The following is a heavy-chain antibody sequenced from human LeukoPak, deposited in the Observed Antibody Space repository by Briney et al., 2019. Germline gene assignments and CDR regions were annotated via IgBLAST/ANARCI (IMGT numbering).Heavy chain of an antibody. D-gene: IGHD3-22*01. J-gene: IGHJ5*02. CDR1: GGSISSGGYY. Sequence: SQTLSLTCTVSGGSISSGGYYWSWIRQHPGKGLEWIGYIYYSGGTYYNPSLKSRVTISVDTSKNQFSLKLSSVTAADTAVYYCARTYYYDSSGYSDVYWFDPWGQGTLVTVSS. CDR2: IYYSGGT. V-gene: IGHV4-31*03. CDR3: ARTYYYDSSGYSDVYWFDP.